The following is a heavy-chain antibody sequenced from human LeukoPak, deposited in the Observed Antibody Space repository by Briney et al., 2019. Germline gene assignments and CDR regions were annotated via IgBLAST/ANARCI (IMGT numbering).Heavy chain of an antibody. J-gene: IGHJ4*02. CDR3: ARDYYDSSGYQVY. Sequence: NPGGSLRLSCAASGFTFSSYAMHWVRQAPGKGLEWVAVISYDGSNKYYADSVKGRFTISRDNSKNTLYLQMNSLRAEDTAVYYCARDYYDSSGYQVYWGQGTLVTVSS. CDR2: ISYDGSNK. V-gene: IGHV3-30-3*01. D-gene: IGHD3-22*01. CDR1: GFTFSSYA.